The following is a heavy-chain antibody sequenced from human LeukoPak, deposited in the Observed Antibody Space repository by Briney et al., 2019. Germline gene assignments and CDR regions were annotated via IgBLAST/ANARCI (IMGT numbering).Heavy chain of an antibody. CDR1: GYTFTGYY. J-gene: IGHJ4*02. Sequence: ASVKVSXKASGYTFTGYYMHWVRQAPGQGLEWMGRINPNSGGTNYAQKFQGRVTMTRDTSISTAYMELSRLRSDDTAVYYCASGLGICSGGSCYSCWGQGTLVTVSS. CDR2: INPNSGGT. D-gene: IGHD2-15*01. CDR3: ASGLGICSGGSCYSC. V-gene: IGHV1-2*06.